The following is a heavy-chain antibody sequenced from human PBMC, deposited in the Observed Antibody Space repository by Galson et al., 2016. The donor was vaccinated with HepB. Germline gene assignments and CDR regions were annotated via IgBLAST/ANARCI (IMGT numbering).Heavy chain of an antibody. J-gene: IGHJ4*02. Sequence: SLRLSCAASGFTFKTYAMHWVRQAPGKGLDWVAVIWHDGSKKYFAASTKGRFTVSRDNSKNTLYLQVNSLSVEDTAVYYCARGDPWYSSGWGPDYWGQGTLVAVSS. CDR1: GFTFKTYA. D-gene: IGHD6-19*01. CDR3: ARGDPWYSSGWGPDY. V-gene: IGHV3-33*01. CDR2: IWHDGSKK.